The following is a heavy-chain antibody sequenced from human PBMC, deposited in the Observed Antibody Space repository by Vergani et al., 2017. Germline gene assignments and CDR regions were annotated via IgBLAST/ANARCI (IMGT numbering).Heavy chain of an antibody. V-gene: IGHV3-23*01. CDR3: ANGGAITIFGSGDYY. J-gene: IGHJ4*02. CDR1: GFRFSNYA. Sequence: DVELLDSGGALVQPGGSLRLSCAASGFRFSNYAMSWVRQAPGKGLEWVAAIASSGTITYYSNSVKSRFTVSRNNSQNTLFLQLSSLRAEDTALDYGANGGAITIFGSGDYYWGQGALVTVSS. CDR2: IASSGTIT. D-gene: IGHD3-3*01.